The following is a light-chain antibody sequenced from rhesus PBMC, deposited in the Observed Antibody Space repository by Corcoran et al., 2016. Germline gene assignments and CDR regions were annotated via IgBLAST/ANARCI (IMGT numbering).Light chain of an antibody. CDR1: QGISNW. CDR3: QQHDNFPLT. J-gene: IGKJ4*01. Sequence: DIQMTQSPSSLSASVGDRVTITCRASQGISNWLAWYQQKPGKAPKLLLYRASNLETGVPSRFSGSGSGTGFTLTISSLQPEDIATYYCQQHDNFPLTFGGGTKVEIK. V-gene: IGKV1-69*01. CDR2: RAS.